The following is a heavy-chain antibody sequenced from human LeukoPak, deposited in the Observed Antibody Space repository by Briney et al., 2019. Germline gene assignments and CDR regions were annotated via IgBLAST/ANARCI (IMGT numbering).Heavy chain of an antibody. V-gene: IGHV3-21*01. CDR1: GFTFSSYS. J-gene: IGHJ6*02. CDR2: ISSSSSYI. CDR3: ARDGVWGSMIEEGYGMDV. Sequence: GGSLRLSCAASGFTFSSYSMNWVRQAPGKGLEWVSSISSSSSYIYYADSVKGRFTISRDNAKNSLYLQMNSLRAEDTAVYYCARDGVWGSMIEEGYGMDVWGQGTTVTVSS. D-gene: IGHD3-22*01.